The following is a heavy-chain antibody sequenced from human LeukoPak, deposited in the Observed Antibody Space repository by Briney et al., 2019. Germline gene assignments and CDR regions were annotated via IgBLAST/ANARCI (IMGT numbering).Heavy chain of an antibody. V-gene: IGHV3-11*04. CDR2: ISSSGSTI. D-gene: IGHD3-9*01. J-gene: IGHJ3*02. CDR1: GFTFSDYY. Sequence: GGSLRLSCAASGFTFSDYYMSWIRQAPGKGLEWVSYISSSGSTIYYADSVKGRFTISRDNAKNSLYLQMNSLRAEDTAVYYCATNYDILTGYYISGAFDIWGQGTMVTVSS. CDR3: ATNYDILTGYYISGAFDI.